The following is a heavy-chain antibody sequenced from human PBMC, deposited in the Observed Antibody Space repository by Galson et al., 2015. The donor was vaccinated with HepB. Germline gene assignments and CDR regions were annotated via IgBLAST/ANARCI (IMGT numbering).Heavy chain of an antibody. CDR1: GFTFSSYD. V-gene: IGHV3-13*01. CDR3: ARHHYAMDV. CDR2: IDSAGDT. Sequence: SLRLSCAASGFTFSSYDMHWVGQPTGKGLEWVSVIDSAGDTYYAGSVKGRFTISRENAKNSLYLQMNSLRAGDTAVYYCARHHYAMDVWGQGTTVTVSS. J-gene: IGHJ6*02.